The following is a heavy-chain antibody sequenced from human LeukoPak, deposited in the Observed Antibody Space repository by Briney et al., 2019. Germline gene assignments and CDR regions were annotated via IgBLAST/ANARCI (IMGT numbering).Heavy chain of an antibody. CDR2: VGWNNTDM. Sequence: PGGSLRLSCAASGFTFDDYAMHWVRQGPGKGLQWVSGVGWNNTDMGYADSVRGRFTISRDNSKNTLYLQMNSLRAEDTAVYYWAAGYYMDVWGKGTTVTVSS. V-gene: IGHV3-9*01. CDR1: GFTFDDYA. J-gene: IGHJ6*03. CDR3: AAGYYMDV.